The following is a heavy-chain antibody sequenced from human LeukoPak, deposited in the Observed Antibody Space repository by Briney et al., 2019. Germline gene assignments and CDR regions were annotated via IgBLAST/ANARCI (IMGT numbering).Heavy chain of an antibody. CDR3: AKPRGFCSGTSCYFEY. D-gene: IGHD2-2*01. J-gene: IGHJ4*02. Sequence: EASVKVSCKASGYTFTTYALNWVRQAPGQGLEWMGWINTNTGNPTYAQDFTGRFVFSLDTSVNTAYLQISSLRAEDTAVYFCAKPRGFCSGTSCYFEYWGQGTLVTVSS. CDR2: INTNTGNP. V-gene: IGHV7-4-1*02. CDR1: GYTFTTYA.